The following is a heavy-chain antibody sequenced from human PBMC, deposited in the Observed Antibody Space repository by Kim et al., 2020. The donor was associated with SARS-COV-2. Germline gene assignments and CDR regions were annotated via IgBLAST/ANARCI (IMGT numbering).Heavy chain of an antibody. V-gene: IGHV5-10-1*01. Sequence: GESLKISCKGSGYSFTSYWISWVRQMPGKGLEWMGRIDPSDSYTNYSPSFQGHVTISADKSISTAYLQWSSLKASDTAMYYCASSIKYCSGGSCYYLHDSSGYYHAFDIWGQGTMVTVSS. J-gene: IGHJ3*02. D-gene: IGHD2-15*01. CDR3: ASSIKYCSGGSCYYLHDSSGYYHAFDI. CDR1: GYSFTSYW. CDR2: IDPSDSYT.